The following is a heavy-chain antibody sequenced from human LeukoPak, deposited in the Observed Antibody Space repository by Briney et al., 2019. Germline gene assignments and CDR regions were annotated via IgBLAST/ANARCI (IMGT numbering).Heavy chain of an antibody. J-gene: IGHJ4*02. CDR3: VSALDY. D-gene: IGHD3-16*02. Sequence: GGSLRLSCAASGFTFSSYGMHWVRQAPGKGLEWAAFIRYDGSNKYYADSVKGRFTISRDNSKSTLYLQMNSLRAEDTAVYYCVSALDYWGQGTLVTVSS. CDR2: IRYDGSNK. CDR1: GFTFSSYG. V-gene: IGHV3-30*02.